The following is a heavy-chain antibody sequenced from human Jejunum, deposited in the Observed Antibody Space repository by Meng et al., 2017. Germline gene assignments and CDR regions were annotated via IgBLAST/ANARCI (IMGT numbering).Heavy chain of an antibody. CDR3: AKVYSGYETFDY. CDR1: RFTFSTYA. V-gene: IGHV3-23*01. D-gene: IGHD5-12*01. Sequence: GESLKISCAASRFTFSTYAMAWVRQAPGKGLEWVSLISGNGEKTYYADSVKGRFTISRDNSKNTLYLQMNSLRAEDTALYYCAKVYSGYETFDYWGQGTLVTVSS. CDR2: ISGNGEKT. J-gene: IGHJ4*02.